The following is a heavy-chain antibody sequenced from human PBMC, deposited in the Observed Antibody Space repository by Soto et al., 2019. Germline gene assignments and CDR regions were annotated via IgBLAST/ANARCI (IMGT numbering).Heavy chain of an antibody. Sequence: LVPLSLRCRVTGGSSSSRSDYWGWIRQPPGKGLEWIGSIYYSGSTYNNPSLRSRVSMSIDTSKDQFSLKLKSVTAADTAMYYCARTDYLFSTLTYSFDYWGQGTLVTVPQ. CDR3: ARTDYLFSTLTYSFDY. CDR2: IYYSGST. J-gene: IGHJ4*02. D-gene: IGHD3-16*01. V-gene: IGHV4-39*01. CDR1: GGSSSSRSDY.